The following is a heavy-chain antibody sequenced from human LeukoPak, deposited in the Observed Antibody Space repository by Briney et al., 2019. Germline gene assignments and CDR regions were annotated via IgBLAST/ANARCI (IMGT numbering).Heavy chain of an antibody. J-gene: IGHJ4*02. D-gene: IGHD3-10*01. CDR1: GFTFSSYS. CDR2: ISSSSSYI. V-gene: IGHV3-21*01. CDR3: AREYMAYGSGSYYAYFDY. Sequence: GGSLRLSCAASGFTFSSYSMNWVRQAPGKGLEWVSSISSSSSYIYYADSVKGRFTISRDNAKNSLYLQMNSLRAEDTAVYYCAREYMAYGSGSYYAYFDYWGQGTLVTVSS.